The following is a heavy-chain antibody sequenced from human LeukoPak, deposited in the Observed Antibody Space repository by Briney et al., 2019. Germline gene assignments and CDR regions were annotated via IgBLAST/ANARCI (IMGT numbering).Heavy chain of an antibody. CDR1: GDSVSSNSAA. CDR3: ARGGQWLVLRAFDI. CDR2: TYYRSKWYN. Sequence: SQTLSLTCAISGDSVSSNSAAWNWIRQSPSRGLEWLGRTYYRSKWYNDYAVSVKSRITINPDTSKNLFSLQLNSVTPEDTAVYYCARGGQWLVLRAFDIWGQGTMVTVSS. D-gene: IGHD6-19*01. V-gene: IGHV6-1*01. J-gene: IGHJ3*02.